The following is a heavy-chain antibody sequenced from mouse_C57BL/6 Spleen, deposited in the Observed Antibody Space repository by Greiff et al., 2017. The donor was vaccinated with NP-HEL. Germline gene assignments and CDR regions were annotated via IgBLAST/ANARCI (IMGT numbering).Heavy chain of an antibody. Sequence: QVQLQQSGAELVRPGASVTLSCKASGYTFTDYEMHWVKQTPVHGLDWIGAIDPETGGTAYNQKFKGKAILTADKSSTTAYMELRSLTSEDAAVYYCTRKGYGDYWGKGTTLTVSS. CDR1: GYTFTDYE. J-gene: IGHJ2*01. CDR2: IDPETGGT. CDR3: TRKGYGDY. D-gene: IGHD3-1*01. V-gene: IGHV1-15*01.